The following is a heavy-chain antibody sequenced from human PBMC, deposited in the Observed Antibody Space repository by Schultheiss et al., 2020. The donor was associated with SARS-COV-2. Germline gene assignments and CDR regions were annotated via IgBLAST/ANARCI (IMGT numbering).Heavy chain of an antibody. CDR1: GGSFSGYY. J-gene: IGHJ3*02. CDR3: ATVITTRFDI. D-gene: IGHD3-22*01. CDR2: INHSGST. V-gene: IGHV4-34*01. Sequence: SETLSLTCAVYGGSFSGYYWGWIRQPPGKGLEWIGEINHSGSTNYNPSLKSRVTISVDTSKNQFSLKLSSVTAADTAVYYCATVITTRFDIWGQGTMVTVSS.